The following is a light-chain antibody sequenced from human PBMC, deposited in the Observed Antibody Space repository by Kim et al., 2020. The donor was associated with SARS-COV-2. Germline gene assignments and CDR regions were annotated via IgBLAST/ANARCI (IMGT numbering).Light chain of an antibody. CDR2: QDS. CDR3: QAWDSSTAVV. J-gene: IGLJ2*01. V-gene: IGLV3-1*01. CDR1: KLGDKY. Sequence: VSPGQTAGIPCSGDKLGDKYACCYQQKPGQSPVLVIYQDSKRPSGIPERFSGSNSGNTATLTISGTQAMDEADYYCQAWDSSTAVVFGGGTQLTVL.